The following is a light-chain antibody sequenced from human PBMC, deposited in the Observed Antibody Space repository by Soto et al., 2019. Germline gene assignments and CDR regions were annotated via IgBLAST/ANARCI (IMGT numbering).Light chain of an antibody. CDR1: SSDVGSYNY. CDR3: SSFTTSSTYV. CDR2: EVN. V-gene: IGLV2-14*01. J-gene: IGLJ1*01. Sequence: QSVLTQPASVSGSPRQSITISCTGTSSDVGSYNYVSWYQQHPGKVPKIMIYEVNNRPSGVSNRFSGSKSGNTASLTISGLQAEDEADYYCSSFTTSSTYVFGTGTKVTVL.